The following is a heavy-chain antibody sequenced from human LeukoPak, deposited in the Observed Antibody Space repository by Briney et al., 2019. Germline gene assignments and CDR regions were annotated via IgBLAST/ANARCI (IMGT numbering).Heavy chain of an antibody. CDR2: VTSSGSAT. V-gene: IGHV3-48*03. J-gene: IGHJ4*02. CDR1: GFTFGSYG. CDR3: ARGHTVTSTHLDY. D-gene: IGHD4-17*01. Sequence: QPGGSLRLSCAASGFTFGSYGMNWVRQAPGEGLEWVSYVTSSGSATYYADSVKGRLTISRDNAKNSLYLQMNSLRAEDTAVYYCARGHTVTSTHLDYWGQGTLVTVSS.